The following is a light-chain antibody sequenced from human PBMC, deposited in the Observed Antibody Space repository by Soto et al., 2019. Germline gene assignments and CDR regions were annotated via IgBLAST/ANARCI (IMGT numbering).Light chain of an antibody. Sequence: DIQMTQSPSSLSASVGDRVTITCRASQSISTYLNWYQQKPGKAPKLLIYHSSTLQSGVPSRFSGSGSGTDFTLTISSLQPEDFATYYCQESYSTPSVTFGPGTKVDIK. CDR2: HSS. J-gene: IGKJ3*01. V-gene: IGKV1-39*01. CDR3: QESYSTPSVT. CDR1: QSISTY.